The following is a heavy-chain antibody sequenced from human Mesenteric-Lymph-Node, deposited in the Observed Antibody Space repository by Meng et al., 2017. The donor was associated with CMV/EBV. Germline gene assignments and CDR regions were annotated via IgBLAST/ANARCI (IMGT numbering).Heavy chain of an antibody. CDR1: GYTFTNYG. D-gene: IGHD3-22*01. V-gene: IGHV1-18*01. CDR2: ISAYNGNT. Sequence: ASVKVSCKASGYTFTNYGITWVRQAPGQGLEWMGWISAYNGNTNYAEKFQGRVTMTTDTSSSTAYMELRSLRSDDTAVYYCARITLYHSRGYCCAFDIWGQGTMVTVSS. CDR3: ARITLYHSRGYCCAFDI. J-gene: IGHJ3*02.